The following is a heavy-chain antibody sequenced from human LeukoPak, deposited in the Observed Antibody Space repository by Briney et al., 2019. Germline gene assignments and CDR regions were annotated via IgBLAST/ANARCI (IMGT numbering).Heavy chain of an antibody. Sequence: GGSLRLSCAASGVTFSSYEMNWVRQAPGEGLEWVSYISSSGSTIYYADSVKGRFTISRDNAKNSLYLQMNSLRAEDTAIYHCAKDRVAVDYMDVWGKGTTVTISS. CDR2: ISSSGSTI. CDR1: GVTFSSYE. J-gene: IGHJ6*03. D-gene: IGHD2-15*01. CDR3: AKDRVAVDYMDV. V-gene: IGHV3-48*03.